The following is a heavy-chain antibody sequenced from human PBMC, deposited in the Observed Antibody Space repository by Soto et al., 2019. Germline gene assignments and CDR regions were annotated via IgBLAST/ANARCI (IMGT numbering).Heavy chain of an antibody. D-gene: IGHD2-15*01. Sequence: ASVKVSCKASGGTFSSYAISWVRQAPGQGLEWMGGIIPIFGTANYAQKFQGRVTITADESTSTAYMELSSLRSEDTAVYYCARIPFIYCSGGSCDFDPWGQGTLVTVSS. CDR2: IIPIFGTA. J-gene: IGHJ5*02. CDR1: GGTFSSYA. CDR3: ARIPFIYCSGGSCDFDP. V-gene: IGHV1-69*13.